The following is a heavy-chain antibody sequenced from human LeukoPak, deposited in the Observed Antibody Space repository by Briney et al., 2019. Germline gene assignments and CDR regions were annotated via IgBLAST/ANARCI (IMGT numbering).Heavy chain of an antibody. D-gene: IGHD2-2*01. CDR1: GFTSSSYW. Sequence: GGSLTLSCAASGFTSSSYWMSWVRQAPGKGLEWVANIKQWGREKYYVDSVKGRFTISRDNAKNSLYLEMNSLRAEDTAVYYCARWKGYCSSTSCYYYYYYMDVWGKGTSLTVSS. V-gene: IGHV3-7*01. CDR3: ARWKGYCSSTSCYYYYYYMDV. J-gene: IGHJ6*03. CDR2: IKQWGREK.